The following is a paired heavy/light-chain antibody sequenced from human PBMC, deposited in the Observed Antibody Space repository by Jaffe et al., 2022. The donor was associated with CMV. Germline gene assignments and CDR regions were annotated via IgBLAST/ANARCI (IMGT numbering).Heavy chain of an antibody. V-gene: IGHV3-53*01. CDR1: GFSINNNY. D-gene: IGHD3-22*01. Sequence: EVQLVESGGGLIQPGGSLRLSCSASGFSINNNYMTWIRQAPGKGLEWVSLIYTGSTTYYADSVRGRFTISRDNSKNTLYLQMNSLRAEDTAVYYCARDINFYDSGTYYGWGQGTLVTVSS. J-gene: IGHJ4*02. CDR3: ARDINFYDSGTYYG. CDR2: IYTGSTT.
Light chain of an antibody. Sequence: QSALTQPPSASGSPGQSITISCTGTSSDVGGYNYVSWYRQHPGKAPKLIIYEVNKRPSGVPDRFSGSKSGNTASLTVSGLQAEDEADYYCSSYAGNNNPHVVFGGGTKLTVL. CDR1: SSDVGGYNY. CDR3: SSYAGNNNPHVV. V-gene: IGLV2-8*01. J-gene: IGLJ2*01. CDR2: EVN.